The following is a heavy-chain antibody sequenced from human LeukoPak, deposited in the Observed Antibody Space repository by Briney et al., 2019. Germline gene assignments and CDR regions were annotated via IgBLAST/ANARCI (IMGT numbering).Heavy chain of an antibody. Sequence: GGSLRLSCASSGFTLSSYAMSWVRQAPGKWLEWVSAISPSGNTYHADSVKGRFTIYRDNAKNSLYLQMNSLRAEDTAVYYCAKDGGGYYPYYYYYMDVWGKGTTVTISS. V-gene: IGHV3-23*01. J-gene: IGHJ6*03. CDR1: GFTLSSYA. CDR2: ISPSGNT. D-gene: IGHD3-22*01. CDR3: AKDGGGYYPYYYYYMDV.